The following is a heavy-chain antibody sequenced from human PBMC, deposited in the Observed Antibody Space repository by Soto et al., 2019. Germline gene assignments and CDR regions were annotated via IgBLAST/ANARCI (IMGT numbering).Heavy chain of an antibody. Sequence: SETLSLTCSVSGGSITSTSFTNYYWGWIRQPPGKGLEWIGSVYYSGSTYYNPSLKSRVTISVDTSKNHFSLKLSSVTAADTAVYYCARQGLDSSGYYYLNWFDPWGQGTLVTAPQ. J-gene: IGHJ5*02. CDR3: ARQGLDSSGYYYLNWFDP. D-gene: IGHD3-22*01. CDR1: GGSITSTSFTNYY. V-gene: IGHV4-39*01. CDR2: VYYSGST.